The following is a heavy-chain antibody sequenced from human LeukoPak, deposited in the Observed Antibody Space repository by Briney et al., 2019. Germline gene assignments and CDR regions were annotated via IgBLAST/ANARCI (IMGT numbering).Heavy chain of an antibody. Sequence: PSETLSLTYAVYGGSFSGYYWSWIRQPPGKGLEWIGEINHSGSTNYNPSLKSRVTISVDTSKNQFSLKLSSVTAADTAVYYCARGKKARYCSSTSCYRWGFDYWGQGTLVTVSS. V-gene: IGHV4-34*01. D-gene: IGHD2-2*01. CDR1: GGSFSGYY. CDR3: ARGKKARYCSSTSCYRWGFDY. CDR2: INHSGST. J-gene: IGHJ4*02.